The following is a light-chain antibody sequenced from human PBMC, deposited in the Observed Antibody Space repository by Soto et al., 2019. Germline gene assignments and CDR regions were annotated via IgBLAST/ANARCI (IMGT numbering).Light chain of an antibody. CDR1: SSNVGAGYD. J-gene: IGLJ2*01. CDR2: ANN. CDR3: QSYDSSLNSRV. V-gene: IGLV1-40*01. Sequence: QPVLTQPPSVSGAPGQRVTMSCTRSSSNVGAGYDVHWYQQLPGTAPKLLIYANNNRPSGVPDRFSGSKSGTSASLAISGLQAEDEADYYCQSYDSSLNSRVFGGGTKLTVL.